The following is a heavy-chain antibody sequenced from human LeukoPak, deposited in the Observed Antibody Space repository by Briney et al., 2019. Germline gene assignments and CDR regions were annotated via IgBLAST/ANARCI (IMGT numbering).Heavy chain of an antibody. V-gene: IGHV1-46*01. CDR1: GYTFTSYY. Sequence: ASVKVSCKASGYTFTSYYMHWVRQAPGQGLEWMGMIYPRDGSTSYAQKFQGRVTVTRDTSTSTVHMEVSGLRSEDTAVYYCARDQEGFDYWGQGTLVTVSS. CDR2: IYPRDGST. CDR3: ARDQEGFDY. J-gene: IGHJ4*02.